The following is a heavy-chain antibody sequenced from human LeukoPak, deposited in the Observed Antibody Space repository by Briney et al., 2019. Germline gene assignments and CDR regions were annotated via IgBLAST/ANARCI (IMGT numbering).Heavy chain of an antibody. V-gene: IGHV1-2*02. Sequence: ASVKVSCKASGYTFTSYGISWVRQAPGQGLEWMGWINPNSGGTNYAQKFQGRVTMTRDTSISTAYMELSRLRSDDTAVYYCARPLRRGGYDYWGQGTLVTVSS. J-gene: IGHJ4*02. CDR1: GYTFTSYG. CDR2: INPNSGGT. D-gene: IGHD2-15*01. CDR3: ARPLRRGGYDY.